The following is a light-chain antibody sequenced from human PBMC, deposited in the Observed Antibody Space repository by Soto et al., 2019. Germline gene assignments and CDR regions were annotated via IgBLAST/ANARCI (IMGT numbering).Light chain of an antibody. CDR1: QSVSSSY. CDR2: GAS. V-gene: IGKV3-20*01. J-gene: IGKJ1*01. Sequence: EIVLTQSPGTLSLSPGERATLSCRASQSVSSSYLAWYQQKPGQAPRLLIYGASSSATGIPDRFSGSGSGTDFTLTISRLEPEDFAGYYCQHYGSSPTTFRHVTKVEIK. CDR3: QHYGSSPTT.